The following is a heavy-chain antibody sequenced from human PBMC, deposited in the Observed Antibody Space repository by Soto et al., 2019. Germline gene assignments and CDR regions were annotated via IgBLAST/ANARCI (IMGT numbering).Heavy chain of an antibody. V-gene: IGHV1-69*01. J-gene: IGHJ4*02. CDR2: ILPISGAA. Sequence: QVQLVQSGAEVKKPGSSVKVSCKLFGVTFSNYRISWVRQAPGQGLEWMGGILPISGAANYAQKFQGRVTITADESPSTAYMELSSLGSEDPAVYYWARGGGKYYGSGNYAFDYWGQGTLVTVSS. CDR1: GVTFSNYR. D-gene: IGHD3-10*01. CDR3: ARGGGKYYGSGNYAFDY.